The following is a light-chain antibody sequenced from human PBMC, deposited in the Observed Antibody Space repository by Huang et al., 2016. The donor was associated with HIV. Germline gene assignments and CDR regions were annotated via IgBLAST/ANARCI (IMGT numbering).Light chain of an antibody. V-gene: IGKV4-1*01. Sequence: DIVMTQSPDSLAVSLGERATINCKSSQSVLYSSNNKNYLAWYQQKPGQPPKLLIYGASTRESGVPDQFSGSGSGTDFTLTISSLQAEDVAVYYCQQYYSTLTFGGGTKVEIK. CDR1: QSVLYSSNNKNY. J-gene: IGKJ4*01. CDR2: GAS. CDR3: QQYYSTLT.